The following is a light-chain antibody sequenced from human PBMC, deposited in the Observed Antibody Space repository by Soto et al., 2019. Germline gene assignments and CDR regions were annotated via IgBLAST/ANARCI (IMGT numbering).Light chain of an antibody. J-gene: IGKJ1*01. CDR2: GAS. Sequence: EIVLTQSPGTLSLSPGERATLSCRASGTFSSSNLAWYQQKPGQAPKVLIYGASSRATGIPDRFSGSGSGTDFTLTISRLEPEDFAVYYCHQYGSSPRTFGQGTKVEIK. CDR3: HQYGSSPRT. V-gene: IGKV3-20*01. CDR1: GTFSSSN.